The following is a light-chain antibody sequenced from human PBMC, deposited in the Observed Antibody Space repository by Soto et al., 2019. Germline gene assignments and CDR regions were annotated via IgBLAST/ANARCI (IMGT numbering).Light chain of an antibody. CDR2: AVS. CDR1: SSDVGLYDY. CDR3: SSHTSDSSYV. V-gene: IGLV2-14*01. J-gene: IGLJ1*01. Sequence: QSVLTQPASVSGSPGQSITISCTGTSSDVGLYDYVSWYQQHPGKAPQLMIYAVSNRPSGVSNRFSASKSGNTASLFISGLQAEDEADYYSSSHTSDSSYVFGSGTKVTVL.